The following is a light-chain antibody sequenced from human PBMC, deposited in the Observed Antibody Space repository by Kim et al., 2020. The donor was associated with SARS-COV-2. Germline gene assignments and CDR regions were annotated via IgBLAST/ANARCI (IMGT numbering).Light chain of an antibody. CDR1: KLGDKY. CDR2: QDT. CDR3: QAWHSSTVV. Sequence: SYELTQPPSVSVSPGQTASITCSGDKLGDKYACWYQQKPGQSPVLVIYQDTKRPSGLPERFSGSNSGNTATLTISEIQAMDEADYYCQAWHSSTVVFGGG. V-gene: IGLV3-1*01. J-gene: IGLJ2*01.